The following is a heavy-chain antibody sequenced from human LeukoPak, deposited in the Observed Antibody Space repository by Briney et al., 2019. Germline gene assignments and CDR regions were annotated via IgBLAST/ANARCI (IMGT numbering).Heavy chain of an antibody. CDR3: ARDSGDGYNLFDY. J-gene: IGHJ4*02. V-gene: IGHV1-2*02. CDR2: INPNSGGT. Sequence: GASVKVSCKASGSTFTGYYMLWVRQAPGQGLEWMGWINPNSGGTNYAQKFQGRVTMTRDTSITTAYMELSRLRSDDTAVYCCARDSGDGYNLFDYWGQGTPVTVSS. CDR1: GSTFTGYY. D-gene: IGHD5-24*01.